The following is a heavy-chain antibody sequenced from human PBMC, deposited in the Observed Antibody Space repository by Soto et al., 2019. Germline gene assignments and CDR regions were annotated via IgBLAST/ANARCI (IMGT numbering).Heavy chain of an antibody. V-gene: IGHV3-33*01. J-gene: IGHJ4*02. CDR1: GFTFSSYG. CDR2: IWYDGSNK. D-gene: IGHD6-13*01. CDR3: ARSNDQGIAAAAVDY. Sequence: QVQLVESGGGVVQPGRSLRLSCAASGFTFSSYGMHWVRQAPGKGLEWVAVIWYDGSNKYYADSVKGRFTISRDNSKNTLYLQMNSLRAEDTAVYYCARSNDQGIAAAAVDYWGQGTLVTVSS.